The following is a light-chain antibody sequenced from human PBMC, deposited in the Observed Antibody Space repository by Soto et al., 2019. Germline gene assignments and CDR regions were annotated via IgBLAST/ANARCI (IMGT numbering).Light chain of an antibody. CDR1: SSDFGGYNY. CDR2: DVS. Sequence: QSVLTQPASVSGSPGQSITISCTGTSSDFGGYNYVSWYQQHPGKAPKLMIYDVSNRPSGVSNRFSGSKSGNTASLTISGLQAEDEADYYCSSYTSSSTLGFGTGTKVTVL. CDR3: SSYTSSSTLG. J-gene: IGLJ1*01. V-gene: IGLV2-14*01.